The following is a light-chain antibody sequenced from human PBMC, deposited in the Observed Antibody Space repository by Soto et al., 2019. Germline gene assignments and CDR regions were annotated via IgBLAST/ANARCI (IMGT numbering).Light chain of an antibody. Sequence: EILMTQSPATLSVSPGERATLSCRASQSVSSNLAWYKQKPGQAPRLLIYGASRRATGIPDRLSGSGSGTEFTLTINRLEPEDFVVYFCQQYESSETFGQGTKVDIK. V-gene: IGKV3-20*01. CDR1: QSVSSN. CDR2: GAS. CDR3: QQYESSET. J-gene: IGKJ1*01.